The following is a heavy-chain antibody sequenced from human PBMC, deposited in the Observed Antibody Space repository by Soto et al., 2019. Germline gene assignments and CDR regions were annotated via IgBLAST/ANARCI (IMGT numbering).Heavy chain of an antibody. CDR1: GFTFSSYA. Sequence: PGGSLRLSCAASGFTFSSYAMSWVRQARGKGLEWVSAISGSGGSTYYADSVKGRFTISRDNSKNTLYLQMNSLRAEDTAVYYCAKDPLVYGDAEYNWFDPWGQGTLVTVSS. CDR2: ISGSGGST. CDR3: AKDPLVYGDAEYNWFDP. J-gene: IGHJ5*02. V-gene: IGHV3-23*01. D-gene: IGHD4-17*01.